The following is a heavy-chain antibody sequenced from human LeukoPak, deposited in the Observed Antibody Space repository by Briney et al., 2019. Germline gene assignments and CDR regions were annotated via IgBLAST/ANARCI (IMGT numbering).Heavy chain of an antibody. CDR1: GYTFTTYD. Sequence: ASVKVSCKASGYTFTTYDINWVRQATGQGLEWMGWMNPNSGYTGYAQKFQGRVTITRDTSISTAYMELSSLRSGDTAVYYCARVAGSIDYWGQGTLVTVSS. V-gene: IGHV1-8*03. CDR2: MNPNSGYT. CDR3: ARVAGSIDY. J-gene: IGHJ4*02. D-gene: IGHD6-19*01.